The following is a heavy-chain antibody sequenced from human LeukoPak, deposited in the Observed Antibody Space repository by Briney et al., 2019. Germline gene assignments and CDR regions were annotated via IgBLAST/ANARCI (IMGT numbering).Heavy chain of an antibody. J-gene: IGHJ4*02. CDR2: ISSNGGST. CDR1: GFTFSSYA. D-gene: IGHD1-26*01. Sequence: PGGSLRLSCAASGFTFSSYAMYWVRQAPGKGLEYVSVISSNGGSTYYANSVKGRFTISRDNSKNTLYLQMGSLRAEDMAVYYCARKMKGGANWFFDYWGQGTLVTVSS. CDR3: ARKMKGGANWFFDY. V-gene: IGHV3-64*01.